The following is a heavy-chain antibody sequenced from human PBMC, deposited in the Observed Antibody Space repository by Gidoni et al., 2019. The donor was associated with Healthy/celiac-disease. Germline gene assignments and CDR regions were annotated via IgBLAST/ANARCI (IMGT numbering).Heavy chain of an antibody. D-gene: IGHD3-10*01. J-gene: IGHJ4*02. CDR2: IKQDGREK. CDR1: GLPFNTYW. Sequence: EVQLVESGGGLVQPGGSLSLSCAASGLPFNTYWMSWVRQAPGKGLEWVANIKQDGREKYYVDSVKGRFTISRDNAKNSLYLQMNSLRAEDTAVYYCATSATLLYYFDYWGQGTLVTVSS. V-gene: IGHV3-7*03. CDR3: ATSATLLYYFDY.